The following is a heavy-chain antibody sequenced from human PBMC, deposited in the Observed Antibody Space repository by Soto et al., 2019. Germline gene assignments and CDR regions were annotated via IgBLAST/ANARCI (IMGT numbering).Heavy chain of an antibody. CDR3: ARDGAHYEIEY. CDR1: GFTFSPFG. D-gene: IGHD3-22*01. CDR2: IWNDGSTK. Sequence: PGGSLRLSCAASGFTFSPFGMHWVRQAPGKGLEWMGIIWNDGSTKSYADSVKGRFTISRDNSKNTLYLQMNSLRAEDTAVYYCARDGAHYEIEYWGQGTLVTVSS. J-gene: IGHJ4*02. V-gene: IGHV3-33*01.